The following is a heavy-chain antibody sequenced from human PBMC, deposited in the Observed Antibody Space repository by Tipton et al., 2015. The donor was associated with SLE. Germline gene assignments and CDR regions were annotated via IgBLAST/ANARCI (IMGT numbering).Heavy chain of an antibody. J-gene: IGHJ6*03. V-gene: IGHV4-39*01. CDR1: GDSISRSSYY. CDR3: ARARSGYCSSTSCYRGGLYYYMDV. Sequence: GLVKPSETLSLTCTVSGDSISRSSYYWGWIRQPPGKGLEWIGSIYYSGSTYYNPSLKSRVTIFVDTSKNQFSLRLSSVTAADTAVYYCARARSGYCSSTSCYRGGLYYYMDVWGKGTTVTVSS. CDR2: IYYSGST. D-gene: IGHD2-2*02.